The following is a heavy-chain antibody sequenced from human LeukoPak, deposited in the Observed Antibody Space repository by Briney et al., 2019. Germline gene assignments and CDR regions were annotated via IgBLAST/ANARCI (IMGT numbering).Heavy chain of an antibody. D-gene: IGHD6-19*01. CDR2: ISYDGSNK. CDR3: AKDSGYSSGWYFGY. V-gene: IGHV3-30*18. J-gene: IGHJ4*02. Sequence: GGSLRLSCAASGFTFSSYGMPWVRQAPGKGLVWVAVISYDGSNKYYADSVKGRFTISRDNSKNTLYLQMNSLRAEDTAVYYCAKDSGYSSGWYFGYWGQGTLVTVSS. CDR1: GFTFSSYG.